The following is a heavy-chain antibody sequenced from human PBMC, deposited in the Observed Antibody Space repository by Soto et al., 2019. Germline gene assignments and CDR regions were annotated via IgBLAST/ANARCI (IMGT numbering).Heavy chain of an antibody. J-gene: IGHJ4*02. CDR3: ARVLGAAAGTSRFDY. Sequence: ASVKVSCKASGYTFTSYYMHWVRQAPGQGLEWMGIINPSGGSTSYAQKFQGRVTMTRDTSTSTVYMELSSLRSEDTAVYYCARVLGAAAGTSRFDYWGQGTLVTVSS. CDR2: INPSGGST. CDR1: GYTFTSYY. V-gene: IGHV1-46*01. D-gene: IGHD6-13*01.